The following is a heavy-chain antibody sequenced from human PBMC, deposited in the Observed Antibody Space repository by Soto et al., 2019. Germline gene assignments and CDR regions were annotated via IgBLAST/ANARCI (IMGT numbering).Heavy chain of an antibody. J-gene: IGHJ4*02. D-gene: IGHD3-22*01. CDR3: ARGYRYDSSGELDY. V-gene: IGHV4-4*07. Sequence: SEILSLTCTVSCGSISSYYWSWIRQPAGKGLEWIGRIYTSGSTNYNPSLKSRVTMSVGTSKNQFSLKLSSVTAADTAVYYCARGYRYDSSGELDYWGQGTLVTVSS. CDR2: IYTSGST. CDR1: CGSISSYY.